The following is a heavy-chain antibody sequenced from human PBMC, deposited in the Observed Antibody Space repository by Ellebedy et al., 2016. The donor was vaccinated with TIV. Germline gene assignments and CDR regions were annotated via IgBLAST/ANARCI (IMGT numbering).Heavy chain of an antibody. J-gene: IGHJ5*01. CDR1: GFTFTQYW. D-gene: IGHD1-26*01. V-gene: IGHV3-74*01. Sequence: GESLKISCAASGFTFTQYWLHWVRQAPGKGPVWVSRINSDGSSTTYADSVKGRFTISRDNAKNTLYLQMNSLRAEDTAVYYCARVVGGWYGFDFWGQGTLVTVSS. CDR2: INSDGSST. CDR3: ARVVGGWYGFDF.